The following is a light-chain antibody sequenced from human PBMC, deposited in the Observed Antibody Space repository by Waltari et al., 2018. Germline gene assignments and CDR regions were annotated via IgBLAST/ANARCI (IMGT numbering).Light chain of an antibody. J-gene: IGKJ2*01. Sequence: EIVLTQSPGTLSLSPGERATLSCRASQSVRSSYLAWYQQKPGQAPRLLIYGASGRATGIPDRFSGSGSGTDFTLTISRLEPEDFAVYYCQQYGSSPPGTFGQGTKLEIK. V-gene: IGKV3-20*01. CDR1: QSVRSSY. CDR2: GAS. CDR3: QQYGSSPPGT.